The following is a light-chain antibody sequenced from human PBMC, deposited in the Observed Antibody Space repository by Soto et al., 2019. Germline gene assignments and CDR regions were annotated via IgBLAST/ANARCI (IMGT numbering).Light chain of an antibody. Sequence: EIVMTQSPATLPVSRGERATLSCRASQSVSSNLAWYQQKPGQAPRFLIYGASTRATGIPARFSGSGSGTEFTLTISSLQSEDFAVYYCQQYDNWPLTFGGGTKVEIK. CDR2: GAS. CDR3: QQYDNWPLT. CDR1: QSVSSN. V-gene: IGKV3-15*01. J-gene: IGKJ4*01.